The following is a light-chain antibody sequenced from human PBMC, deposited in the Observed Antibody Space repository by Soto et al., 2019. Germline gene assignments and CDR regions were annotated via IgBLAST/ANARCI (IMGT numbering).Light chain of an antibody. V-gene: IGKV3-11*01. J-gene: IGKJ4*02. CDR3: QQRSNCPLT. CDR2: DAS. Sequence: EIVLTQSPATLSLSPGERATLSCRASQSVSSYLAWYQQKPGQAPRLLIYDASNRATGIPARFSGSGSGTDFPLTISSLEDEDSAFYYCQQRSNCPLTFGGGTKVEIK. CDR1: QSVSSY.